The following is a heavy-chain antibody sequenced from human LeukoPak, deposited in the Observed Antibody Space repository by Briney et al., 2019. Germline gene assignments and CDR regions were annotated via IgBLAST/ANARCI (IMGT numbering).Heavy chain of an antibody. J-gene: IGHJ5*02. D-gene: IGHD3-22*01. CDR1: GGSISSSSYY. V-gene: IGHV4-39*07. Sequence: SETLSLTCTVSGGSISSSSYYWGWIRQPPGKGLEWIGSIYYSGSTYYNPSLKSRVTISVDTSKNQFSLKLSSVTAADTAVYYCARGITYYYDSSGSNWFDPWGQGTLVTVSS. CDR3: ARGITYYYDSSGSNWFDP. CDR2: IYYSGST.